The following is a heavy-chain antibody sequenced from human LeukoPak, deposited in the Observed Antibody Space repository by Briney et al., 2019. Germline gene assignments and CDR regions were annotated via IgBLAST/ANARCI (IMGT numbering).Heavy chain of an antibody. Sequence: ASVKVSCKASGYTFTSCYIHWVRQAPGQGLEWMGIINPSGGSTSYAQKFQGRVTMTRDTSTSTVYMELSSLRSEDTAVYYCARFRYDYFDYWGQGTLVTVSS. CDR2: INPSGGST. CDR3: ARFRYDYFDY. J-gene: IGHJ4*02. V-gene: IGHV1-46*01. D-gene: IGHD3-9*01. CDR1: GYTFTSCY.